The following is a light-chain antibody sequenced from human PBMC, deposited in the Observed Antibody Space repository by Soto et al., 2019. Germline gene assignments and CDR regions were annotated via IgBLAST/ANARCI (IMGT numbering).Light chain of an antibody. J-gene: IGLJ3*02. V-gene: IGLV2-14*01. CDR2: EVN. CDR1: SSDVGGYNF. CDR3: SSYTFSSTLVV. Sequence: QSALTQPASVSGSPGQSITISCTGTSSDVGGYNFVSWYQQHPGKAPRLMIFEVNNRPSGVSDRFSGSKSGNTASLTISGLQAEDEADYSCSSYTFSSTLVVFGGGTKLTVL.